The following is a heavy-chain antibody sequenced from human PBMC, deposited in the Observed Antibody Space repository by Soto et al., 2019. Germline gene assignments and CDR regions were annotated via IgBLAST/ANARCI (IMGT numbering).Heavy chain of an antibody. CDR1: GGSFSGYY. D-gene: IGHD5-18*01. CDR3: ARGAPRGSYGRNDYYYYGMDV. CDR2: INHSGST. J-gene: IGHJ6*02. V-gene: IGHV4-34*01. Sequence: SETLSLTCAVYGGSFSGYYWSWIRQPPGKGLEWIGEINHSGSTNYNPSLKSRVTISVDTYKNQFSLKLRSVTAADTAVYYCARGAPRGSYGRNDYYYYGMDVWGQGTTVTVSS.